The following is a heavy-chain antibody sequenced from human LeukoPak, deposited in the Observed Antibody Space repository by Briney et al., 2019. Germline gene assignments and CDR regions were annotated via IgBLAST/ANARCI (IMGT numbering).Heavy chain of an antibody. V-gene: IGHV3-23*01. CDR3: AKRAGDALYYYYYYGMDV. D-gene: IGHD3-10*01. Sequence: GGSLRLSCAASGFTFSSYAMSWVRQAPGKGLEWVPAISGSGGSTYYADSVKGRFTISRDNSKNTLYLQMNSLRAEDTAVYYCAKRAGDALYYYYYYGMDVWGQGTTVTVSS. CDR2: ISGSGGST. CDR1: GFTFSSYA. J-gene: IGHJ6*02.